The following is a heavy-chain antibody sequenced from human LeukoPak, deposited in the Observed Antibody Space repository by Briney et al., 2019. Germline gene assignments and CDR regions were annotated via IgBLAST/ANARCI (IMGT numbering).Heavy chain of an antibody. V-gene: IGHV3-74*01. CDR2: INSDGSST. J-gene: IGHJ3*02. CDR3: ARGYCRGGSCYSGDAFDI. CDR1: GFTFSRYW. D-gene: IGHD2-15*01. Sequence: QPGRSLRLSCAASGFTFSRYWMHWVRQAPGKGLVWVSRINSDGSSTSYADSVKGRFTISRDNAKNTLYLQMNSLRAEDTAVYYCARGYCRGGSCYSGDAFDIWGQGTMVTVSS.